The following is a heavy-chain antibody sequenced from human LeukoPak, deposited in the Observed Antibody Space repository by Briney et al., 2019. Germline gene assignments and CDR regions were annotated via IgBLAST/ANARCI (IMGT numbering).Heavy chain of an antibody. V-gene: IGHV3-48*01. Sequence: GGSLRLSCAASGFTFSSYSMNWVRQAPGKGLEWVTYISSSSSTIYYADSVKGRFTISRDNAKNSLYLQMNSLRAEDTAVYYCAREYYDFWSGYYGLGYWGQGTLVTVSS. CDR3: AREYYDFWSGYYGLGY. J-gene: IGHJ4*02. CDR1: GFTFSSYS. CDR2: ISSSSSTI. D-gene: IGHD3-3*01.